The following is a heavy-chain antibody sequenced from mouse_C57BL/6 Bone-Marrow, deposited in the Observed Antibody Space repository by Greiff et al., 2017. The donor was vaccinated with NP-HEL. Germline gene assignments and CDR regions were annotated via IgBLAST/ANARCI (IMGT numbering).Heavy chain of an antibody. D-gene: IGHD2-5*01. Sequence: QVQLKQPGAELVMPGASVKLSCKASGYTFTSYWMHWVKQRPGQGLEWIGEIDPSDSYTNYNQKFKGKSTLTVDKSSSTAYMQLSSLTSEDSAVYYCARKSKGVMDYWGQGTSVTVSS. V-gene: IGHV1-69*01. CDR1: GYTFTSYW. J-gene: IGHJ4*01. CDR2: IDPSDSYT. CDR3: ARKSKGVMDY.